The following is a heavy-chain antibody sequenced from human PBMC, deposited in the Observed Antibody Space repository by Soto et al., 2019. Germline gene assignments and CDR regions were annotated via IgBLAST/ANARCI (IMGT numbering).Heavy chain of an antibody. J-gene: IGHJ4*02. CDR2: IDWDDDK. CDR1: GFSLSTSGMC. V-gene: IGHV2-70*11. Sequence: SGPTLVNPTQTLTLTCTFSGFSLSTSGMCVSWIRQPPGKALEWLARIDWDDDKYYSTSLKTRLTISKDTSKNQVVLTMTNMDPVDTPTYYCARTNYEVAYFDYWGQGTLVTVSS. CDR3: ARTNYEVAYFDY. D-gene: IGHD1-7*01.